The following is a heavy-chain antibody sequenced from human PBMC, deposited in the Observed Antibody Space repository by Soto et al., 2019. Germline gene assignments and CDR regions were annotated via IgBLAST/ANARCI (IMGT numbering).Heavy chain of an antibody. Sequence: GESLKISCKASGYNFTKYWIGWVRQKPGKGLEWMGITYPRDSDTRYSPSFQGQVTISVDKSINTAYLQWRSLKASDTAMYYCARRHMTCGGDCYSYSDVPSPFGPWGQGTLVTVSS. CDR3: ARRHMTCGGDCYSYSDVPSPFGP. J-gene: IGHJ5*02. D-gene: IGHD2-21*02. V-gene: IGHV5-51*01. CDR2: TYPRDSDT. CDR1: GYNFTKYW.